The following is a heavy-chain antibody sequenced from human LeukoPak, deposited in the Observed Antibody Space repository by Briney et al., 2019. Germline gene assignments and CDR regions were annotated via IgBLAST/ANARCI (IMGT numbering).Heavy chain of an antibody. CDR1: GYSISSGYY. Sequence: PSETLSLTCTVSGYSISSGYYWGWTRQPPGKGLEWIGSIYHSGSTYYNPSLKSRVTISVDTSKNQFSLKLSSVTAADTAVYYCASPIMTTVTTSSNAFDIWGQGTMVTVSS. D-gene: IGHD4-17*01. CDR2: IYHSGST. J-gene: IGHJ3*02. CDR3: ASPIMTTVTTSSNAFDI. V-gene: IGHV4-38-2*02.